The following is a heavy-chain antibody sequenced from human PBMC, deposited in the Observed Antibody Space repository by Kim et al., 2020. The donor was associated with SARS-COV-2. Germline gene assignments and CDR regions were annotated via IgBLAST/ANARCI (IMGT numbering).Heavy chain of an antibody. D-gene: IGHD1-26*01. Sequence: ASVKVSCKASGYTFTDYGFSWVRQAPGQGLEWMGWIDSDNGNTNYAQNLQVRVTMTADTSTGTAYMELMSLRSYDTAMYYCVRGHYGKIVGEYWGQGTLVTVSS. CDR1: GYTFTDYG. CDR3: VRGHYGKIVGEY. V-gene: IGHV1-18*01. CDR2: IDSDNGNT. J-gene: IGHJ4*02.